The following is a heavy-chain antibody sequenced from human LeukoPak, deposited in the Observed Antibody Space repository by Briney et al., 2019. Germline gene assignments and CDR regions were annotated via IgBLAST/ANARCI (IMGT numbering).Heavy chain of an antibody. V-gene: IGHV1-46*01. CDR1: EDTFTYYH. J-gene: IGHJ4*02. CDR3: ATEAPRSYYFDY. CDR2: VYATGGTT. Sequence: ASVKVSCKASEDTFTYYHIHWVRQAPGQGVEWMGAVYATGGTTINTQNFQGRVTMTRDTSTGTVYMELSSLRFEDTAMYYCATEAPRSYYFDYWGPGILVTVSS.